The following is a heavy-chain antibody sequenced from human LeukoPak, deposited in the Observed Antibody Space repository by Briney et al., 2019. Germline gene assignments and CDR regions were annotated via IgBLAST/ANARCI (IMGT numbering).Heavy chain of an antibody. V-gene: IGHV3-23*01. CDR1: GFTFSSYA. J-gene: IGHJ4*02. CDR3: AKGIDCSGGSCYSARSFGVNY. Sequence: PGGSLRLSCAASGFTFSSYAMSWVRQAPGRGLEWVSAISVRVGSTYYADSVKGRFTISRDNSKNTLYLQMNSLRAEDTAVYYCAKGIDCSGGSCYSARSFGVNYWGQGTLVTVSS. CDR2: ISVRVGST. D-gene: IGHD2-15*01.